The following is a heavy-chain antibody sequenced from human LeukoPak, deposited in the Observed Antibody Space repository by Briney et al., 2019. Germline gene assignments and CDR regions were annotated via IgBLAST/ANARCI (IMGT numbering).Heavy chain of an antibody. CDR2: IYYSGST. D-gene: IGHD3-9*01. CDR3: ARDEAMTGYWVSVDYYYGMDV. V-gene: IGHV4-61*01. Sequence: SETLSLTCTVSGGSFSSGSYYWSWLRQPPGKVLEWIGYIYYSGSTNYNPSLKSRVTISVDTSKNQFSLKLSSVTAADTAVYYCARDEAMTGYWVSVDYYYGMDVWGQGTTVTVSS. J-gene: IGHJ6*02. CDR1: GGSFSSGSYY.